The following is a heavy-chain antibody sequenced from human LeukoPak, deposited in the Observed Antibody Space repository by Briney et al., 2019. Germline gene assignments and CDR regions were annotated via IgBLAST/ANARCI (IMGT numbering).Heavy chain of an antibody. D-gene: IGHD2-2*01. J-gene: IGHJ4*02. V-gene: IGHV1-18*01. CDR2: SSGTGYNM. Sequence: ASVKVSCKASGYTFSAYGITWVRQAPGQGLEWMAWSSGTGYNMEYAQKFQGRVTMTTVTSTSTAYLELRSLRSDDTAVYYCARSRCSDSTSCYYFFFFDSWGQGSLVTVSS. CDR3: ARSRCSDSTSCYYFFFFDS. CDR1: GYTFSAYG.